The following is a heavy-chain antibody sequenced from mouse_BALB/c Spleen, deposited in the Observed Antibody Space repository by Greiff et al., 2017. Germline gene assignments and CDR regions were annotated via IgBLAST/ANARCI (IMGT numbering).Heavy chain of an antibody. CDR1: GFTFTDHY. Sequence: EVKLVESGGGLVQPGGSLRLSCATFGFTFTDHYMSWVRQPPGKALEWLGFIRNKANGYTTEYSASVKVRFTISRDNSQSILYLQMNTLRAEDSATYDCARDPPTMGGAVDDWGQGTSVTVSS. J-gene: IGHJ4*01. D-gene: IGHD2-10*01. V-gene: IGHV7-3*02. CDR3: ARDPPTMGGAVDD. CDR2: IRNKANGYTT.